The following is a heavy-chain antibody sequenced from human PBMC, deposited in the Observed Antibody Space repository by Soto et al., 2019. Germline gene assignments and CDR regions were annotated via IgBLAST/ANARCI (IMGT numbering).Heavy chain of an antibody. CDR1: GYTFSSYY. CDR3: TTITMSRELWAFDI. D-gene: IGHD3-10*01. Sequence: GASVKVSCKTSGYTFSSYYMHWVRQAPGQGLEWMGIINPSGGSTSYAQKFQGRVTMTRDTSTNTVYLELSSLRSEDTAVYYCTTITMSRELWAFDIWGQGTMVTVSS. CDR2: INPSGGST. J-gene: IGHJ3*02. V-gene: IGHV1-46*03.